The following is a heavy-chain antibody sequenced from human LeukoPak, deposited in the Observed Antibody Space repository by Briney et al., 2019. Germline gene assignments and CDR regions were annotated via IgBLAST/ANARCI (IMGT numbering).Heavy chain of an antibody. CDR3: AKDPRRYSRTGGYFDY. V-gene: IGHV3-23*01. J-gene: IGHJ4*02. CDR2: ISGSGGST. CDR1: GFTFTIYS. D-gene: IGHD6-13*01. Sequence: TGGSLRLSCAASGFTFTIYSMNWVRQAPGKGLEWVSAISGSGGSTNYADSVKGRFTISRDNSKNTLYLQMNSLRAADTAVYYCAKDPRRYSRTGGYFDYWGQGTLVTVSS.